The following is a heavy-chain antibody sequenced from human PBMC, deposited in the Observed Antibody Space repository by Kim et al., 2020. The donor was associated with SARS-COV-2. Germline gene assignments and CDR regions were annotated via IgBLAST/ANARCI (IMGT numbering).Heavy chain of an antibody. D-gene: IGHD6-13*01. CDR2: LYYTGTT. V-gene: IGHV4-39*01. Sequence: SETLSLTCTVSGGSISSSSYHWGWIRQPPGKGLEWIGSLYYTGTTYYNPSLKSRVTISVDTSKNQFSLKLSSVTAADTAVYYCARHQRGYSNSWYLYWYFDLWGRGTLVTVSS. CDR3: ARHQRGYSNSWYLYWYFDL. CDR1: GGSISSSSYH. J-gene: IGHJ2*01.